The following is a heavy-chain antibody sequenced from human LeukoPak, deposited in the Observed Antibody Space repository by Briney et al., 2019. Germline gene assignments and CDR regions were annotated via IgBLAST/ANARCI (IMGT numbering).Heavy chain of an antibody. D-gene: IGHD4-23*01. V-gene: IGHV4-30-4*01. Sequence: KPSEPLSLTCTVSGGSISSGDYYWSWIRQPPGKGLEWIGYIYYSGSTYYNPSLKSRVTISVDTSKNQFSLKLSSVTAADTAVYYCARAGSVVTPIDYWGQGTLVTVPS. CDR2: IYYSGST. J-gene: IGHJ4*02. CDR1: GGSISSGDYY. CDR3: ARAGSVVTPIDY.